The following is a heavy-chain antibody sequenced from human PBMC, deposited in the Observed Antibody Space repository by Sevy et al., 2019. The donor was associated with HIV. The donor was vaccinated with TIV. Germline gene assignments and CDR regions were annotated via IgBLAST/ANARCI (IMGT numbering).Heavy chain of an antibody. CDR1: EFTFSSHA. Sequence: GGSQRLSCTASEFTFSSHAVSWVRQAPGKGLEWVSAISGNGENTHYADSVSGRFTISRDNFNNTLYLQMNSLRAEDTALYYCARDGRGNSAFDIWGQGTMVTVSS. V-gene: IGHV3-23*01. D-gene: IGHD1-26*01. CDR2: ISGNGENT. CDR3: ARDGRGNSAFDI. J-gene: IGHJ3*02.